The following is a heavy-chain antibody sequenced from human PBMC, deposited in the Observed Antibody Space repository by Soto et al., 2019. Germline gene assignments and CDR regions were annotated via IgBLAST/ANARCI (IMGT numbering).Heavy chain of an antibody. CDR3: ARYRMGYCSGGSCYLGTYRYWYFDL. CDR1: GGSISSGGYY. D-gene: IGHD2-15*01. J-gene: IGHJ2*01. CDR2: IYYSGST. V-gene: IGHV4-31*03. Sequence: QVQLQESGPGLVKPSQTLSLTCTVSGGSISSGGYYWSWIRQHPGKGLEWIGYIYYSGSTYYNPSRKSRVTISVDTSKNQFSLKLSSVTAADTAVYYCARYRMGYCSGGSCYLGTYRYWYFDLWGRGTLVTVSS.